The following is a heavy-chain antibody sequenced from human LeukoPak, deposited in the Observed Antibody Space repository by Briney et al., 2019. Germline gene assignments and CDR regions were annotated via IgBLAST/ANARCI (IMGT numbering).Heavy chain of an antibody. CDR3: VRDLTARNYFVS. J-gene: IGHJ4*02. Sequence: PGGSLRLSCAASGFTFSTYNMNWVRQAPGKGLEWVSSTGSGHNVIYYADSVKGRFTISRDDAKNSVFLQMNNLRVEDTAIYYCVRDLTARNYFVSWGQGALVTVSS. CDR2: TGSGHNVI. D-gene: IGHD2-21*02. CDR1: GFTFSTYN. V-gene: IGHV3-21*01.